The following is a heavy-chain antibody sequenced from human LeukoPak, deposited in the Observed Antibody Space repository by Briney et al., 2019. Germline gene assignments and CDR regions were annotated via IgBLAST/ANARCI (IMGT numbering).Heavy chain of an antibody. CDR2: ISSSGSTI. D-gene: IGHD5-18*01. J-gene: IGHJ4*02. CDR3: ARSGHRYSYGYSAFDY. Sequence: GGSLRLSCAASGFTFSDYYMSWIRQAPGKGLEWVSYISSSGSTIYYADSVKGRFTISRDNAKNSLYLQMNSLRAEDTAVYYCARSGHRYSYGYSAFDYWGQGTLVTVSS. V-gene: IGHV3-11*01. CDR1: GFTFSDYY.